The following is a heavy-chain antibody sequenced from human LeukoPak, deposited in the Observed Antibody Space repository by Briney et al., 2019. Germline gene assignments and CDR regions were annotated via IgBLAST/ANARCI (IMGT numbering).Heavy chain of an antibody. V-gene: IGHV4-61*10. Sequence: SETLSLTCTVSGGSISSGSYYWSWIRQPAGKGLEWIGYIYYSGSTYYNPSLKSRVTISVDTSKNQFSLKLSSVTAADTAVYYCAGNNYYDSSRAIDPWGQGTLVTVSS. J-gene: IGHJ5*02. CDR3: AGNNYYDSSRAIDP. D-gene: IGHD3-22*01. CDR2: IYYSGST. CDR1: GGSISSGSYY.